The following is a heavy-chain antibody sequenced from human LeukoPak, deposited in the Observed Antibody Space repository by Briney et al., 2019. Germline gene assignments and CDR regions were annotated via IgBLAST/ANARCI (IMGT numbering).Heavy chain of an antibody. V-gene: IGHV3-23*01. CDR2: ISGSGGST. D-gene: IGHD3-10*01. J-gene: IGHJ3*02. Sequence: GGSLRLSCAASGFTFSSYAMSWVRQAPGKGLEWVSAISGSGGSTYYADSVKGRFTISRDNSKNTLYLQMNSLRAEDTAVYYCARRPGHYYGSGSYYMVGAFDIWGQGTMVTVSS. CDR3: ARRPGHYYGSGSYYMVGAFDI. CDR1: GFTFSSYA.